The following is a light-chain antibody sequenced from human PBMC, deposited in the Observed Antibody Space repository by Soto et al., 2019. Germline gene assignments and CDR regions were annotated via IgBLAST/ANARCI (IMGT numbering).Light chain of an antibody. J-gene: IGKJ4*01. CDR2: VAS. CDR3: QQYSHWPPLT. Sequence: EIVMTQSPATLSVSPGERATLSCRASQSVSNNLAWYQVKPGQAPRLLIYVASTRATGIPARFSGSGSGTEFTLTISSLQSEDFAVYYCQQYSHWPPLTFGGGTKVDIK. CDR1: QSVSNN. V-gene: IGKV3-15*01.